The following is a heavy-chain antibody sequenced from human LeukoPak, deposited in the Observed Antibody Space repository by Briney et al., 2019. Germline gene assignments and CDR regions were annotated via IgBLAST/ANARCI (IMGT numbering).Heavy chain of an antibody. D-gene: IGHD4-17*01. V-gene: IGHV4-38-2*02. Sequence: SETLSLTCTVSGYSISSGYYWGWIRQPPGKGLEWIGSTYHSGSTYYNPSLKSRVTISVDTSKNQFSLKLSSVTAADTAVYYCARVITVTTSDFDYWGQGTLVTVSS. J-gene: IGHJ4*02. CDR3: ARVITVTTSDFDY. CDR1: GYSISSGYY. CDR2: TYHSGST.